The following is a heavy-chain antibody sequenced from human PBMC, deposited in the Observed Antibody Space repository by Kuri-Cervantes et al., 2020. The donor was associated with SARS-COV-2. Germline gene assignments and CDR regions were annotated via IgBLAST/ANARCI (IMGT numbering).Heavy chain of an antibody. Sequence: GGSLRLSCRASGYTFTSYDINWVRQATGQGLEWMGMVKTNSGNTLYAQIFQGRVTMTRDTSTSTAYMELSSLTSEDTAIYYCYCAPKEGFDSWGQGTLVTVSS. V-gene: IGHV1-8*02. CDR3: YCAPKEGFDS. D-gene: IGHD2-21*01. CDR1: GYTFTSYD. J-gene: IGHJ4*02. CDR2: VKTNSGNT.